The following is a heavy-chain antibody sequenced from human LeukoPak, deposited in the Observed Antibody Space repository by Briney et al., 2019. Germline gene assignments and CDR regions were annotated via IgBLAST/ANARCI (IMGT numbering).Heavy chain of an antibody. Sequence: SGGSLRLSCAASGFSFEAYGMYWVRQAPGKGLEWVSGITWNSDDMAYADSVKGRFTISRDNAKNCLYLQMNSLTVEDTAVYYCTRVTSWRTGFDYWGQGTLVTVSS. CDR3: TRVTSWRTGFDY. V-gene: IGHV3-9*01. CDR2: ITWNSDDM. D-gene: IGHD1-1*01. CDR1: GFSFEAYG. J-gene: IGHJ4*02.